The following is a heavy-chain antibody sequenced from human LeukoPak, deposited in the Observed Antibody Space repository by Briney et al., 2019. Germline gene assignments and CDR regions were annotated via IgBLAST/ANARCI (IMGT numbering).Heavy chain of an antibody. D-gene: IGHD6-13*01. CDR3: ARGRQQLVPAIPGDAFDI. CDR2: ISSSSSYI. CDR1: GFTFSSYS. J-gene: IGHJ3*02. Sequence: GGSLRLSCAASGFTFSSYSMNWVRQAPGKGLEWVSSISSSSSYIYYADSVKGRFTISRDNAKNSLYLQMNSLRAEDTAVYYCARGRQQLVPAIPGDAFDIWGQGTMVTVSS. V-gene: IGHV3-21*01.